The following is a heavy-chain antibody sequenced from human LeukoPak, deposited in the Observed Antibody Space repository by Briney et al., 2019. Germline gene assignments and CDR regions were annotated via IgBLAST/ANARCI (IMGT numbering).Heavy chain of an antibody. J-gene: IGHJ6*03. Sequence: RASVKVSCKASGYTFTSYDINWVRQATGQGLEWMGWMNPNSGNTGYAQKFQGRVTITRNTSISTAYMELSSLRSEDTAVYYCARDIAVAGTGYYYMDVWGKGTTVTVPS. CDR2: MNPNSGNT. CDR1: GYTFTSYD. D-gene: IGHD6-19*01. V-gene: IGHV1-8*03. CDR3: ARDIAVAGTGYYYMDV.